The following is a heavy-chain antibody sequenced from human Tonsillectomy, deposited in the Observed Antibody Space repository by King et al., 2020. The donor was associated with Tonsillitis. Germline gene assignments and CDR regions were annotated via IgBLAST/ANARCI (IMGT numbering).Heavy chain of an antibody. CDR1: GFTFSNAW. Sequence: VQLVESGGGLVKPGGSLRLSCAASGFTFSNAWMSWVRQVPGRGLEWVGRIKSKTDGGTIDYAAPVKGRFTISRDDSKNTLYLQMNSLKTEDTAVYYCTTDLRGIAVAGTGFDGIWGQGTMVTVSS. D-gene: IGHD6-19*01. J-gene: IGHJ3*02. CDR3: TTDLRGIAVAGTGFDGI. V-gene: IGHV3-15*01. CDR2: IKSKTDGGTI.